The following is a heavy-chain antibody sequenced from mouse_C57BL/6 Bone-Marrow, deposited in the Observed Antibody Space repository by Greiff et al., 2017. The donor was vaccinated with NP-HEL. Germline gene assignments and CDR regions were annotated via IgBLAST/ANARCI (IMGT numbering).Heavy chain of an antibody. CDR1: GYTFTSSW. D-gene: IGHD2-3*01. CDR3: ARDGYLYYCDY. J-gene: IGHJ2*01. V-gene: IGHV1-69*01. Sequence: QVQLQQPGAELVMPGASVKLSCKASGYTFTSSWMHWVKQRPGQGLEWIGEIDPSDSYTNYNQKFKGKSTLTVDKSSSTAYMQLSRLTSEDSAVYYCARDGYLYYCDYWGQGTTLTVSS. CDR2: IDPSDSYT.